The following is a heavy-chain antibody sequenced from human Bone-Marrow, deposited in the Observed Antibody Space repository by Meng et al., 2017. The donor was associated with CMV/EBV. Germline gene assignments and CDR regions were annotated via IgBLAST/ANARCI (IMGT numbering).Heavy chain of an antibody. D-gene: IGHD3-3*01. J-gene: IGHJ4*02. V-gene: IGHV3-23*03. CDR1: GFTFSSYA. CDR2: IYSGGSST. CDR3: ARINDFWSGYSFDY. Sequence: GGSLRLSCAASGFTFSSYAMSWVRQAPGKGLEWVSVIYSGGSSTYYADSVKGRFTISRDNSKNTLYLQMNSLRAEDTAVYYCARINDFWSGYSFDYWGQGTLVTFSS.